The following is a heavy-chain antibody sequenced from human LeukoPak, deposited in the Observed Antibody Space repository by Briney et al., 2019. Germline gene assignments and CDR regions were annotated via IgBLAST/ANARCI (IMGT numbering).Heavy chain of an antibody. D-gene: IGHD3-9*01. Sequence: SETLSLTCAVSGGSISSTNWWSWVRQPPGKGLEWIGEIYHSGSTSYNPSLKGRVTISVDKSKNQFSLKLSSVTAADTAVYYCARGGDILSGYYEGGLDYWGQGTLVTVSS. V-gene: IGHV4-4*02. CDR1: GGSISSTNW. CDR3: ARGGDILSGYYEGGLDY. CDR2: IYHSGST. J-gene: IGHJ4*02.